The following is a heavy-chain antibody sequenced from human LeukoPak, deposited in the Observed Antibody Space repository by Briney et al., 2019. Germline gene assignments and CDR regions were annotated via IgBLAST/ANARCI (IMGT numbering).Heavy chain of an antibody. CDR1: GYTFTSYD. D-gene: IGHD2-2*01. J-gene: IGHJ5*02. CDR2: VGADNGET. Sequence: ASVKVSCKASGYTFTSYDINWVRQATGQGLEWMGWVGADNGETNYAQKFQGRVTMTTGTSTSTAYMELRSLRSDDTAVYYCARDYQLLLLWDCFDPWGQGTLVSVSS. V-gene: IGHV1-18*01. CDR3: ARDYQLLLLWDCFDP.